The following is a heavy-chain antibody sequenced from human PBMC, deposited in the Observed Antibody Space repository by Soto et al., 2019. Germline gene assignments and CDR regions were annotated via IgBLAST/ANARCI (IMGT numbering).Heavy chain of an antibody. Sequence: QVQLVQSGAEVKKPGSSVKVSCKASGGTFSSYAISWVRQAPGQGLEWMGGILPIFGTADYAQKFQGRVTIAADEPTSTAYMELSSLRSEDTAVYYCAQCLLGVNYYYGMDVWGQGTTVTVSS. CDR2: ILPIFGTA. D-gene: IGHD3-16*01. CDR3: AQCLLGVNYYYGMDV. V-gene: IGHV1-69*12. J-gene: IGHJ6*02. CDR1: GGTFSSYA.